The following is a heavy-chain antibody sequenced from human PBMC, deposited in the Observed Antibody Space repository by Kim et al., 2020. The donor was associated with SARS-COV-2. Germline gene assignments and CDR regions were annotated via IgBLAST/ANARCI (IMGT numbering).Heavy chain of an antibody. Sequence: SETLSLTCTVSGGSISSYYWSWIRQPPGKGLEWIGYIYYSGSTNYNPSLKSRVTISVDTSKYQFSLKLSSVTAADTAVYYCARGSDSSGYYYSYYYYYGMDVWGQGTTVTVSS. V-gene: IGHV4-59*13. D-gene: IGHD3-22*01. CDR2: IYYSGST. J-gene: IGHJ6*02. CDR3: ARGSDSSGYYYSYYYYYGMDV. CDR1: GGSISSYY.